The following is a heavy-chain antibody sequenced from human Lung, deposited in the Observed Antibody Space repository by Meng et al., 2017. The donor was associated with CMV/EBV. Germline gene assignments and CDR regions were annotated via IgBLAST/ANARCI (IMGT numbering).Heavy chain of an antibody. CDR2: ISSSGSTI. CDR1: GFTFSSYE. Sequence: GGSLRLSCAASGFTFSSYEMNWVRQAPGKGLEWVSYISSSGSTIYYADSVKGRFTISRDNAKNSLYLQMNSLRAEDTAVYYCASLKDIVVVPAAKGSKYYYYGMDVWGQGTXVTVSS. CDR3: ASLKDIVVVPAAKGSKYYYYGMDV. J-gene: IGHJ6*02. D-gene: IGHD2-2*01. V-gene: IGHV3-48*03.